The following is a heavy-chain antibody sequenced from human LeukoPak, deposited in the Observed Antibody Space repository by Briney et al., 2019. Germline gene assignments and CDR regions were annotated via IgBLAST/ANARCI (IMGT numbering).Heavy chain of an antibody. CDR1: GGSISSSRYY. CDR3: ARQMNTVTADY. V-gene: IGHV4-39*01. Sequence: PSETLSLTCTVSGGSISSSRYYWGWIRQPPGKRLEWIGSIYYSGSTYYNPSLKSRVTISVDTSKNQFSLKLSSVTAADTAVYYCARQMNTVTADYWGQGTLVTVSS. D-gene: IGHD4-17*01. CDR2: IYYSGST. J-gene: IGHJ4*02.